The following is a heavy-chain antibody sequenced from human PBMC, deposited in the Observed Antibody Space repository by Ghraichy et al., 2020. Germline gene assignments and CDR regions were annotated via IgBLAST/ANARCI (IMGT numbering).Heavy chain of an antibody. V-gene: IGHV1-18*01. CDR1: GYTFSNYG. J-gene: IGHJ3*02. CDR2: ISGYNGNA. D-gene: IGHD3/OR15-3a*01. CDR3: SRDRRTFWTGFDCFDI. Sequence: ASVKVSCKASGYTFSNYGITWVRQAPGQGLEWMGWISGYNGNAKYPQKFEGRVTMTTDTSTSTIYMELRSLKSDDTAVYYCSRDRRTFWTGFDCFDIWGQGTMVTVSS.